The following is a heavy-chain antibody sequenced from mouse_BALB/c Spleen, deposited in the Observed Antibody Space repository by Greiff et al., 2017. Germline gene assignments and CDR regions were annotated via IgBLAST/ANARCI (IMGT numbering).Heavy chain of an antibody. V-gene: IGHV1S137*01. CDR3: ARSIPRLRRLPYYAMDY. CDR2: ISTYYGDA. CDR1: GYTFTDYA. J-gene: IGHJ4*01. D-gene: IGHD1-2*01. Sequence: QVQLQQSGAELVRPGVSVKISCKGSGYTFTDYAMHWVKQSHAKSLEWIGVISTYYGDASYNQKFKGKATMTVDKSSSTAYMELARLTSEDSAIYYCARSIPRLRRLPYYAMDYWGQGTSVTVSS.